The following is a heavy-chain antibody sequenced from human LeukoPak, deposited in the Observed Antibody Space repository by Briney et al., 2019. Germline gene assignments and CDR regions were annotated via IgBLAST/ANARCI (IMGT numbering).Heavy chain of an antibody. D-gene: IGHD3-3*01. CDR1: GGSFSGYF. Sequence: SETLSLTCAVYGGSFSGYFWTWIRQPPGKGLEWIGEISDSGSTNYNPSLKSRVTISVDTSQNQFSLRLSSVTAADTAVYYCARRSLELDTYYFDYWGQGTLVTVSS. V-gene: IGHV4-34*01. J-gene: IGHJ4*02. CDR3: ARRSLELDTYYFDY. CDR2: ISDSGST.